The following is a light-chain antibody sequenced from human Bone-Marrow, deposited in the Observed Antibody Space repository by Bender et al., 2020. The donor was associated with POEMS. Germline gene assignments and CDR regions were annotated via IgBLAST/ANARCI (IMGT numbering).Light chain of an antibody. CDR2: EDN. Sequence: SFELTQPPSVSLSPGQMARITCSGDALPNKYPFWYQQKSGQAPVLVISEDNKRPSGIPERFSASRSGTTATLTISGAQVEDEADYYCYSADNSGNHRMFGGGTKLTVL. V-gene: IGLV3-10*01. CDR3: YSADNSGNHRM. CDR1: ALPNKY. J-gene: IGLJ3*02.